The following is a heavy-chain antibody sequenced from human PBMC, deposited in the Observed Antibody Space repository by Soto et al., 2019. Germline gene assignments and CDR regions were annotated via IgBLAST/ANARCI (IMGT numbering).Heavy chain of an antibody. Sequence: PGGSLRLSCAASGFTFSSYSMNWVRQAPGKGLEWVSSISSSSSYIYYADSVKGRFTVSRDNAKNSLYLQMNSLRAEDTAVYYCARDRGQQLVKARYYYYGMDVWGQGTTVTVSS. D-gene: IGHD6-13*01. CDR2: ISSSSSYI. V-gene: IGHV3-21*01. CDR3: ARDRGQQLVKARYYYYGMDV. CDR1: GFTFSSYS. J-gene: IGHJ6*02.